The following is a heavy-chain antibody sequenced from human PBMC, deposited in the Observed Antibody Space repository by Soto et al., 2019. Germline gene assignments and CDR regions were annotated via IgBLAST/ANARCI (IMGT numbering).Heavy chain of an antibody. CDR1: GFTFSSYA. V-gene: IGHV3-23*01. CDR2: ISGSGGST. J-gene: IGHJ6*02. Sequence: GGSLRLSCAASGFTFSSYAMSWVRQAPGKGLEWVSAISGSGGSTYYADSVKGRFTISRDNSKNTLYLQMNSLRAEDTAVYYCAKDSRVPAAIKSDGMDVWGQGTTVTVSS. CDR3: AKDSRVPAAIKSDGMDV. D-gene: IGHD2-2*01.